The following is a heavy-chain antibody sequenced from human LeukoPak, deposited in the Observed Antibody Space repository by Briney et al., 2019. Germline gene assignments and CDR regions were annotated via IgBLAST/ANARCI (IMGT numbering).Heavy chain of an antibody. CDR3: AKSGGSSSWTRPFDY. Sequence: GGSLRLSCAASGFTFSSYGMSWVRQAPGKGLEWVSGISASGGSTYYADSVKGRFTISRDNSKNTMYLQMNSLRAEDTAVYYCAKSGGSSSWTRPFDYWGQTTLVTVSS. V-gene: IGHV3-23*01. J-gene: IGHJ4*02. D-gene: IGHD6-13*01. CDR2: ISASGGST. CDR1: GFTFSSYG.